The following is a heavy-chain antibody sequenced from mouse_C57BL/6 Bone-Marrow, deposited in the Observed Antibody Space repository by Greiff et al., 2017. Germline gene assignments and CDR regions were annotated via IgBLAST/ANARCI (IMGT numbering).Heavy chain of an antibody. V-gene: IGHV1-72*01. CDR1: GYTFTSYW. CDR3: ASGEMVTTYYAMDY. D-gene: IGHD2-3*01. J-gene: IGHJ4*01. CDR2: IDPNSGGT. Sequence: VQLQQPGAELVKPGASVKLSCKASGYTFTSYWMHWVKQRPGRGLEWIGRIDPNSGGTKYNEKFKSKATLTVDKPSSTAYMQLSSLTSEDSAVYYCASGEMVTTYYAMDYWGQGTSVTVSA.